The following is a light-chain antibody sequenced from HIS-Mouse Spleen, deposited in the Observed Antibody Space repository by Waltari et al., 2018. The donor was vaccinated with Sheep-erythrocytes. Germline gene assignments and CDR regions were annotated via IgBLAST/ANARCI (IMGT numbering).Light chain of an antibody. Sequence: QSALTQPRSVSGSPGQSVTIPCTGTSSDVGGYNYVTCYQQHPGKAPKPMIYEVSKRPSGVPDRFSGSKSGNTASLTISGLQAEDEADYYCCSYAGSYNHVFATGTKVTVL. CDR1: SSDVGGYNY. V-gene: IGLV2-11*01. CDR3: CSYAGSYNHV. J-gene: IGLJ1*01. CDR2: EVS.